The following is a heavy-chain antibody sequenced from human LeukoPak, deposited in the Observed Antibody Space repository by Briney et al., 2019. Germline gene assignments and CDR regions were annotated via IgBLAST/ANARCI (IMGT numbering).Heavy chain of an antibody. J-gene: IGHJ4*02. D-gene: IGHD3-22*01. CDR3: ARGDYYDSSGVVY. Sequence: PGGSLRLSCAASGFTFSGYAMHWVRQAPGKGLEYVSAISSNGGSTYYANSVKGRFTISRDNSKYTLYLQMGSLRAEDMAVYYCARGDYYDSSGVVYWGQGTLVTVSS. V-gene: IGHV3-64*01. CDR1: GFTFSGYA. CDR2: ISSNGGST.